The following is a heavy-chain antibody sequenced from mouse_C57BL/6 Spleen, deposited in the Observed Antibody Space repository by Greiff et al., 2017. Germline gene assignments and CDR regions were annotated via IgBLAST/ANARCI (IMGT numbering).Heavy chain of an antibody. CDR1: GYAFTNYL. CDR3: ARDYYGSSDEWFAY. V-gene: IGHV1-54*01. Sequence: QVQLKQSGAELVRPGTSVKVSCKASGYAFTNYLIEWVKQRPGQGLEWIGVINPGSGGTNYNEKFKGKATLTADKSSSTAYMQLSSLTSEDSAVYFCARDYYGSSDEWFAYWGQGTLVTVSA. CDR2: INPGSGGT. J-gene: IGHJ3*01. D-gene: IGHD1-1*01.